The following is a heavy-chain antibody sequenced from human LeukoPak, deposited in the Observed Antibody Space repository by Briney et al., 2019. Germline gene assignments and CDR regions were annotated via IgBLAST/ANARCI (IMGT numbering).Heavy chain of an antibody. J-gene: IGHJ4*02. CDR1: GFTFGDYL. CDR3: SRGSGWLSVY. CDR2: ISGGTT. Sequence: GGSLRLSCTASGFTFGDYLMSWVRQAPGKGLEWIGFISGGTTEYAASVKGRGTISRDDSTRIAYRQMNSLTTEDTAVYYCSRGSGWLSVYWGQGTLVTVSS. D-gene: IGHD6-19*01. V-gene: IGHV3-49*04.